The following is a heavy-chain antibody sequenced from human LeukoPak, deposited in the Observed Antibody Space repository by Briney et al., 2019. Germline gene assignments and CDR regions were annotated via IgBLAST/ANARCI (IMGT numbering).Heavy chain of an antibody. J-gene: IGHJ5*02. CDR2: IIPILGIA. CDR3: ARGWAAAGTGNWFDP. V-gene: IGHV1-69*04. Sequence: SVKVSCKASGGTFSSYAISWVRQAPGQGLEWMGRIIPILGIANYAQKFQGRVTITADKSTSTAYMELSSLRSEDTAVYYCARGWAAAGTGNWFDPWGQGTLVTVST. CDR1: GGTFSSYA. D-gene: IGHD6-13*01.